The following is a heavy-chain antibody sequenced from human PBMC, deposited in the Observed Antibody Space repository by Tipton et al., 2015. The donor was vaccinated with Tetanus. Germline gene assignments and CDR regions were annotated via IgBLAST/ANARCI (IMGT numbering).Heavy chain of an antibody. CDR3: AREVPAAGHFDS. J-gene: IGHJ4*02. D-gene: IGHD2-2*01. CDR1: GGFSSGDYY. CDR2: INYSGTT. Sequence: TLSLTCTVSGGFSSGDYYWSWIRQHPGKGLEWIAYINYSGTTTYNPSLKGRVTMSLDTSKNQFSLKLTSVTAADTAIYYCAREVPAAGHFDSWGQGTLVTVSS. V-gene: IGHV4-31*03.